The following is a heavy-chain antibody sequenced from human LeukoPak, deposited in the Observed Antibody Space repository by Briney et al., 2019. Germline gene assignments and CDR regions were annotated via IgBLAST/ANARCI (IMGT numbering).Heavy chain of an antibody. J-gene: IGHJ4*02. V-gene: IGHV4-34*01. CDR2: INHRGSS. CDR3: ARGGYSSFGY. Sequence: SETLSLTRPGNGGTFSGYYCSWIRQPPAKGLDWIGEINHRGSSNYNPPLMRRVTISVDPSQIQVSLELSSVTAADTAVYYCARGGYSSFGYWGQGTLVTVSS. D-gene: IGHD6-13*01. CDR1: GGTFSGYY.